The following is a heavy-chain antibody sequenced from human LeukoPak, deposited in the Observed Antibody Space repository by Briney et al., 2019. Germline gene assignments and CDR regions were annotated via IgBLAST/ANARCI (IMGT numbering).Heavy chain of an antibody. CDR1: GFTFSSFS. CDR3: ARDSATVTSTSSWFDP. D-gene: IGHD4-17*01. J-gene: IGHJ5*02. CDR2: ISTSSSYI. Sequence: GGSLRLSCAASGFTFSSFSMNWVRQAPGKGLEWVSSISTSSSYIYYADSVKGRFTSSRDNARNSLYLQMNSLRAEDTVVYYCARDSATVTSTSSWFDPWGQGTLVTVSS. V-gene: IGHV3-21*01.